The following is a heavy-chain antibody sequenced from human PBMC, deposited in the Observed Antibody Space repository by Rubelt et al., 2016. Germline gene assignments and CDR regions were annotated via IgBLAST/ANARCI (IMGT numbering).Heavy chain of an antibody. V-gene: IGHV4-39*07. CDR3: ARFSTAMVPEVYYFDY. J-gene: IGHJ4*02. CDR1: GGSISSSSYY. D-gene: IGHD5-18*01. Sequence: QLQLQESGPGLVKPSETLSLTCTVSGGSISSSSYYWGWIRQPPGKGLEWIGEINHSGSTNYNPALKGRGTISVDTSKNRVSLKLSSVTAADTAVYYCARFSTAMVPEVYYFDYWGQGTLVTVSS. CDR2: INHSGST.